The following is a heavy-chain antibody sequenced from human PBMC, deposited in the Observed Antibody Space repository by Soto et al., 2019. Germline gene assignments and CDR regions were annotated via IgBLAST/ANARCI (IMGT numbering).Heavy chain of an antibody. CDR1: GFSLSTSGVG. V-gene: IGHV2-5*02. CDR2: IYWDDSE. CDR3: THTLRWLYFDL. J-gene: IGHJ2*01. Sequence: QITLKESGPTLVKPTQTLTLTCTFSGFSLSTSGVGVGWIRQPPGKALEWLALIYWDDSERYSPSLKSRLTITKHTSNHQVVLTPPNMDPVDTATSSCTHTLRWLYFDLWGRGTLVTVSS. D-gene: IGHD3-22*01.